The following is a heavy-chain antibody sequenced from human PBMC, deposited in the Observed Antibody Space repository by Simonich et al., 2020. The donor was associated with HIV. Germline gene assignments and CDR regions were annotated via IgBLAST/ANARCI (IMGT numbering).Heavy chain of an antibody. D-gene: IGHD1-26*01. Sequence: QVQLQQWGAGLLKPSETLSLTCAVYGGSFRGYYWGWIRQPPGKGLEWIGEINHSGSTNYNPSLKSRVTISVDTSKNQFSLKLSSVTAADTAVYYCARGAEGATTQSYWGQGTLVTVSS. V-gene: IGHV4-34*01. CDR2: INHSGST. J-gene: IGHJ4*02. CDR3: ARGAEGATTQSY. CDR1: GGSFRGYY.